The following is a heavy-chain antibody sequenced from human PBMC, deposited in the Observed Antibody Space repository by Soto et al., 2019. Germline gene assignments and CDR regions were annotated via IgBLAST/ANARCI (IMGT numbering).Heavy chain of an antibody. CDR1: GGSMSSSSYH. Sequence: SETLSLTCTVSGGSMSSSSYHWGWVRQPPGKGLEWIGTIYYTGSTYYNPSLKSRVTISEDTSKKQFSLKLTSVAAADTAVYYCARLSYANGWYFDYWGQGILGTVSS. CDR3: ARLSYANGWYFDY. CDR2: IYYTGST. V-gene: IGHV4-39*01. J-gene: IGHJ4*02. D-gene: IGHD6-19*01.